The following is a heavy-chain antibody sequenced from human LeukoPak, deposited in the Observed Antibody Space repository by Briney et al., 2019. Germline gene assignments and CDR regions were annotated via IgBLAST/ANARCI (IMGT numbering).Heavy chain of an antibody. V-gene: IGHV1-2*02. CDR1: GYTFTGYY. D-gene: IGHD2-2*01. CDR2: INPNSGGT. J-gene: IGHJ4*02. Sequence: ASVKVSCKASGYTFTGYYMHWVRQAPGQGLEWMGWINPNSGGTNYAQKFQGRVTMTRDTSISTAYMELRSLRSDDMAVYYCARAARGYQQIFDYWGQGTLVTVSS. CDR3: ARAARGYQQIFDY.